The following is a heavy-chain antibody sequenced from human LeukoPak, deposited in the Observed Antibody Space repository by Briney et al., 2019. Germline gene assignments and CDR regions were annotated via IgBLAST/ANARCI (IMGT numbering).Heavy chain of an antibody. J-gene: IGHJ6*02. CDR3: AKDKAAAVSGATYYGMDV. CDR2: IKQDGSEK. D-gene: IGHD6-13*01. CDR1: GFTFSSYW. V-gene: IGHV3-7*01. Sequence: GGSLRLSCAASGFTFSSYWMIWVRQAPGKGPEWVANIKQDGSEKYCVDSVKGRFTISRDNSKNTLYLQMNSLRAEDTAVYYCAKDKAAAVSGATYYGMDVWGQGTTVTVSS.